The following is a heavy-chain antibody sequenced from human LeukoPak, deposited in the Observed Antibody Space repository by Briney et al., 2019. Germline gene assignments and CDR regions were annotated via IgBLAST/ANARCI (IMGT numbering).Heavy chain of an antibody. V-gene: IGHV4-59*01. CDR1: GGSIWSFF. J-gene: IGHJ4*02. CDR3: ARGPMSYHFDY. Sequence: SETLSLTCTVSGGSIWSFFWNWIGQPPGKEVEWIGYMYSTGSTNYNPSLKSRVTISIDASKTQFSLRLSSVTAADTALYFCARGPMSYHFDYWGQGMLVTVSS. D-gene: IGHD3-10*02. CDR2: MYSTGST.